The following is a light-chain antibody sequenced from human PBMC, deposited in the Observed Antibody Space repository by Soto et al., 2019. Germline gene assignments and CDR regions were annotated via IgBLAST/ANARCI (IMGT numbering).Light chain of an antibody. CDR2: LGS. V-gene: IGKV2-28*01. Sequence: DIVMTQSPLSQAVTPGESASISCRSSKSLLHSNGYNYLDWYLQKPGQSPQLLIYLGSNRAPGVPARFSGSESGTDFTLKISRVEAEDFGVYYCLQALQTPPTFGQGTRLEIK. CDR3: LQALQTPPT. J-gene: IGKJ5*01. CDR1: KSLLHSNGYNY.